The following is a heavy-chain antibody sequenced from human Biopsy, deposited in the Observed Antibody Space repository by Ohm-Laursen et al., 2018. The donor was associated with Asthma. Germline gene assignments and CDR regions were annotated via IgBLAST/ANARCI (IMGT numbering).Heavy chain of an antibody. CDR3: ARAVDYSHYYGIDV. J-gene: IGHJ6*02. CDR2: ISVYNGNT. Sequence: SSVKVSSKTSGYTFNSAGITWVRQAPGQGLEWMGWISVYNGNTKVAQKLQDRVTMITDTSTSTAYMELRSLGSDDTAVYFCARAVDYSHYYGIDVWGQGTTVTVS. V-gene: IGHV1-18*01. CDR1: GYTFNSAG. D-gene: IGHD3-10*01.